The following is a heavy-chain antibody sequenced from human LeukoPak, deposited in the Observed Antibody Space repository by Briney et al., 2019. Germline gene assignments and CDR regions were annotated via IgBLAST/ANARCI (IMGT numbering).Heavy chain of an antibody. CDR1: GASISSGGYS. CDR2: IYHTGGT. Sequence: PSETLSLTCVVSGASISSGGYSWSWIRQPPGKGLEWIGCIYHTGGTQYNPSLKSRVTMSVDTSKNQFTLNLNSVTAADTAVYYCVRDIRGSSTWGQGTLVTVTS. J-gene: IGHJ5*02. V-gene: IGHV4-30-2*01. D-gene: IGHD1-26*01. CDR3: VRDIRGSST.